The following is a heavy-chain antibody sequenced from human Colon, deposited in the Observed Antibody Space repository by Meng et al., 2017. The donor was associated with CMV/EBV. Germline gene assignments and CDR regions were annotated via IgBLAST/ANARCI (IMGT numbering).Heavy chain of an antibody. CDR3: AGPRDSSGYYYYYYGMDV. CDR1: GFTFSDYN. J-gene: IGHJ6*02. CDR2: ITSGGST. V-gene: IGHV3-53*01. Sequence: GGSLRLSCAASGFTFSDYNMHWVRQTPGKGLEWVSVITSGGSTYYADSVKGRFTISRDTSKNTLYLQMNSLRVEDTAVYYCAGPRDSSGYYYYYYGMDVWGQGTTVTVSS. D-gene: IGHD3-22*01.